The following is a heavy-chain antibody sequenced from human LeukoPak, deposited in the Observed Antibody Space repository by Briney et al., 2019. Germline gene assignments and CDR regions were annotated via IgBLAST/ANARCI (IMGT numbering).Heavy chain of an antibody. J-gene: IGHJ4*02. V-gene: IGHV3-74*01. Sequence: PGGSLRLSCAASGFTLSNSWMHWVRQAPGKGLVWVSRISGDGSSISYADSVKGRFTISRDSAKNTVYLQMNSLRDEDTAVYYCGRVPSGSYRQVDYWGQETLVTVSS. CDR3: GRVPSGSYRQVDY. D-gene: IGHD1-26*01. CDR2: ISGDGSSI. CDR1: GFTLSNSW.